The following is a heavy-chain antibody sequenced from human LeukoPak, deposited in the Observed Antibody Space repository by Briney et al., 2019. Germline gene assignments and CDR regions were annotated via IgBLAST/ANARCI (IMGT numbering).Heavy chain of an antibody. J-gene: IGHJ4*02. CDR2: INPNSGGT. Sequence: KPGASVKVSCKASGYTFTGYYMHWVRQAPGQGLEWMGRINPNSGGTNYAQKFQGRVTMTRDTSISTAYMELSRLRSDDTAVYYCARDVDSSGYYSSGVGYWGQGTLVTVSS. V-gene: IGHV1-2*06. CDR3: ARDVDSSGYYSSGVGY. CDR1: GYTFTGYY. D-gene: IGHD3-22*01.